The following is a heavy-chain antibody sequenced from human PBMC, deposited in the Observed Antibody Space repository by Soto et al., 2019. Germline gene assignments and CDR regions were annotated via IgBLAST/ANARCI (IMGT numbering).Heavy chain of an antibody. CDR3: AKEPYSESEPIWFDP. CDR2: ISGSGGST. D-gene: IGHD4-4*01. J-gene: IGHJ5*02. CDR1: GFTFSSYA. Sequence: GGSLRLSCAASGFTFSSYAMIWVRQAPGKGLEWVSAISGSGGSTYYADSVKGRFTISRDNSKNTLYLQMNSLRAEDTAVYYCAKEPYSESEPIWFDPWGQGTLVTVSS. V-gene: IGHV3-23*01.